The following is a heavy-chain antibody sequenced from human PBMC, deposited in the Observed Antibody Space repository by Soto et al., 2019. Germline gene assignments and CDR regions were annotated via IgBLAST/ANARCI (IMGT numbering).Heavy chain of an antibody. CDR2: IQYSGNT. V-gene: IGHV4-30-4*08. CDR1: DDSIRSSGNC. J-gene: IGHJ4*02. D-gene: IGHD2-21*01. CDR3: VRDVTATLPTGHIMAAGRFDS. Sequence: PSETLSLTCTVSDDSIRSSGNCWGWISQAPGQGLEGVGYIQYSGNTYYNPSLNNRVVISLDTSKKQCSLSLTSVTAADTAVYYCVRDVTATLPTGHIMAAGRFDSWGQGALVTVS.